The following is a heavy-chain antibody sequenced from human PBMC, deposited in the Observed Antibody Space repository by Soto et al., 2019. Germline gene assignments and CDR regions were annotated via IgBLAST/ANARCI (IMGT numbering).Heavy chain of an antibody. Sequence: PSETLSLTCTVSGGSISSYYWSWIRQPPGKGLEWIGYIYYSGSINYNPSLKSRVTISVDTSKNQFSLKLSSVTAADTAVYYCARAGHSSSWYWYWFDPWGQGTLVTVSS. CDR3: ARAGHSSSWYWYWFDP. V-gene: IGHV4-59*01. D-gene: IGHD6-13*01. J-gene: IGHJ5*02. CDR2: IYYSGSI. CDR1: GGSISSYY.